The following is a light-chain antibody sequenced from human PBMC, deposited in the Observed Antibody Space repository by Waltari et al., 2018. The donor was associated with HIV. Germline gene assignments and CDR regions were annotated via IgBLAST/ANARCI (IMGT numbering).Light chain of an antibody. J-gene: IGKJ3*01. CDR2: DSS. CDR1: QDINNY. CDR3: QQYDNVPFT. Sequence: DIQMTQSPSSLSASVGDRVIITCQANQDINNYLNWYQHKPGEAPNLLIYDSSNLQTGVQSRFSGSGSGTYFNFTISSLQPEDVATYYCQQYDNVPFTFGPGTKVEIK. V-gene: IGKV1-33*01.